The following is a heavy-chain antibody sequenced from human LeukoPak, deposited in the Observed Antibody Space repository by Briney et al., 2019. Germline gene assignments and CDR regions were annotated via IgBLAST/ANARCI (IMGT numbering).Heavy chain of an antibody. CDR2: IRSEPYGGTT. CDR1: GFTFGDFA. CDR3: TRVLVATIGGNYYYYGMDV. D-gene: IGHD5-12*01. V-gene: IGHV3-49*04. J-gene: IGHJ6*02. Sequence: PGRSLRLSCAASGFTFGDFAMTWVRQARGKGLQWVGFIRSEPYGGTTEYAASVKGRFTISRDDSKSIAYLQMNSLKTEDTAVYYCTRVLVATIGGNYYYYGMDVWGQGTTVTVSS.